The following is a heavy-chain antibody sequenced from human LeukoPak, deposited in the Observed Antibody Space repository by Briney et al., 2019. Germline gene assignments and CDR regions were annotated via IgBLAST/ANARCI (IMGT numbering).Heavy chain of an antibody. J-gene: IGHJ5*02. V-gene: IGHV4-4*07. CDR1: GGSISSYY. CDR3: ARVDWYQRENWFDP. Sequence: SETLSLTCTVSGGSISSYYWSWIRQPAGKGLEWIGPIYTSGSTNYNPSLKSRVTMSVDTSKNQFSLKLSSVTAADTAVYYCARVDWYQRENWFDPWGQGTLVTVSS. D-gene: IGHD3-9*01. CDR2: IYTSGST.